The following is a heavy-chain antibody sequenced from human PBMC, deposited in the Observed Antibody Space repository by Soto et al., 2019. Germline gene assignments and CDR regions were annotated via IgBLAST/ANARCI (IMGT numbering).Heavy chain of an antibody. V-gene: IGHV1-69*12. CDR3: ARSRANYIVSRGYNTSTFDS. CDR2: LIPMFGTA. Sequence: QVQLVQSGAEVKKPGSSVKVSCKTSGGTFSSYAISWVRQAPGQGLEWMGGLIPMFGTANYAQKFQGRVTITADESTSTAYMEVRSSRSEETPVNYCARSRANYIVSRGYNTSTFDSWGQGTRVTSSS. J-gene: IGHJ4*02. CDR1: GGTFSSYA. D-gene: IGHD3-3*01.